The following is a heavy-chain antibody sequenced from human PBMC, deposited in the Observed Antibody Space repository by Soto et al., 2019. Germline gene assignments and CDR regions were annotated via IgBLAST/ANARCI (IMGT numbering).Heavy chain of an antibody. V-gene: IGHV4-59*01. CDR1: VCSISNYY. CDR3: ARYYDSSGYYDY. CDR2: IYYSGST. Sequence: SETLYLTCTVSVCSISNYYWSWIRQPPGKGLEWIGYIYYSGSTNYNPSLKSRVIISVDTSKNQFSLKLSSVTAADTAVYYCARYYDSSGYYDYWGQGTLVTVSS. D-gene: IGHD3-22*01. J-gene: IGHJ4*02.